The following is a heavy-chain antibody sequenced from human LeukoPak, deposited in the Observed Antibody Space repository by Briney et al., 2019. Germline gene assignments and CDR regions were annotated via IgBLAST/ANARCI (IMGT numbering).Heavy chain of an antibody. CDR1: GGTFNSNP. V-gene: IGHV1-69*01. D-gene: IGHD5-24*01. Sequence: GSSVRVSCKASGGTFNSNPISWVRQAPGQGLEWMGGIIPVFGTTNYAQKFQGRVTITADESTSTAYMELSSLRSEDTAVYYCARDSASRDGSNEPPGHYYYFYMDVWGKGTTVTVSS. CDR2: IIPVFGTT. J-gene: IGHJ6*03. CDR3: ARDSASRDGSNEPPGHYYYFYMDV.